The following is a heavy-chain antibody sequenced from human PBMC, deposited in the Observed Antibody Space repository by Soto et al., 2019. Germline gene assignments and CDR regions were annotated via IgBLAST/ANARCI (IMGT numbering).Heavy chain of an antibody. Sequence: PGESLKISCAASGFIFSTYAMSWVRQAPGKGLEWVSGISVSGANKYYADAVKGRFAISRDNSKNTVYLQMNNLRAEDTAVYYCADGGEWSFNFVYWGQGTQVTVSS. CDR3: ADGGEWSFNFVY. CDR2: ISVSGANK. D-gene: IGHD3-3*01. J-gene: IGHJ4*02. V-gene: IGHV3-23*01. CDR1: GFIFSTYA.